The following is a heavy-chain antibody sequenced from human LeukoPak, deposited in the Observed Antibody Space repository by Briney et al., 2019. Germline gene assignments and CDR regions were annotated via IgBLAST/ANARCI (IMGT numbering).Heavy chain of an antibody. CDR1: GGSISSYY. V-gene: IGHV4-59*06. Sequence: SETLSLTCTVSGGSISSYYWSWIRQHPGKGLEWIGYIYYSGSTYYNPSLKSRVTISVDTSKNQFSLKLSSVTAADTAVYYCARGSYYYDSSGYYRFDYWGQGTLVTVSS. CDR3: ARGSYYYDSSGYYRFDY. D-gene: IGHD3-22*01. J-gene: IGHJ4*02. CDR2: IYYSGST.